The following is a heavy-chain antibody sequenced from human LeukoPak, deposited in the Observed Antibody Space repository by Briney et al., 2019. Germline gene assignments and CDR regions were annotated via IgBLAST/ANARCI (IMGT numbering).Heavy chain of an antibody. V-gene: IGHV3-23*01. CDR3: TRHTRGSPWDY. J-gene: IGHJ4*02. CDR1: GFTFSSHA. Sequence: GGSLRLSCTASGFTFSSHAMSWVRQAAGKRLEWVSSISASGGTTFHSGSVKGRFTISRDNAKNSLYLQMNSVRAEDTGVYYCTRHTRGSPWDYWGQGALVTVSS. D-gene: IGHD3-10*01. CDR2: ISASGGTT.